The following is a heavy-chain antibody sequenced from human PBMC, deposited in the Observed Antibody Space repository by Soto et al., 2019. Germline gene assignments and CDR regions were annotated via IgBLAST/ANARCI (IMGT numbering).Heavy chain of an antibody. CDR3: ARDMYSSSSNSWFDP. CDR2: IYYSGST. CDR1: GGSISSYY. V-gene: IGHV4-59*01. D-gene: IGHD6-6*01. Sequence: QVQLQESGPGLVKPSETLSLTCTVSGGSISSYYWSWIRQPPGKGLEWIGYIYYSGSTNYNPSLKSRVTISVDTSKNQFSPKLSSVTAADTAVYYCARDMYSSSSNSWFDPWGQGTLVTVSS. J-gene: IGHJ5*02.